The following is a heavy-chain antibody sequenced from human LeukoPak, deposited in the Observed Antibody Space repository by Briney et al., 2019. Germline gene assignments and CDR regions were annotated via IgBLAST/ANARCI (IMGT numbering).Heavy chain of an antibody. CDR2: IYYSGST. CDR3: ARVYCSGGSCAFDY. CDR1: GGTISSYY. V-gene: IGHV4-59*01. J-gene: IGHJ4*02. D-gene: IGHD2-15*01. Sequence: PSETLSLTCTVSGGTISSYYWSWIRQPPGKGLEWIGYIYYSGSTNYNPSLKSRVTISVDTSKNQFSLKLSSVTAADTAVYYCARVYCSGGSCAFDYWGQGILVTVSS.